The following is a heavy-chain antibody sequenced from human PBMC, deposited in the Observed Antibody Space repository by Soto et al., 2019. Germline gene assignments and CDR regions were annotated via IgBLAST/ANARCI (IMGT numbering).Heavy chain of an antibody. CDR2: INHSGST. V-gene: IGHV4-34*01. CDR1: GGSISGYF. Sequence: SETLSLTCTVSGGSISGYFWNWIRQPPGKGLGWIGEINHSGSTNYNPSLKSRVTISVDTSKNQFSLKLSSVTAADTAVYYCARGLVRGVIRWFDPWGQGTLVTVSS. D-gene: IGHD3-10*02. CDR3: ARGLVRGVIRWFDP. J-gene: IGHJ5*02.